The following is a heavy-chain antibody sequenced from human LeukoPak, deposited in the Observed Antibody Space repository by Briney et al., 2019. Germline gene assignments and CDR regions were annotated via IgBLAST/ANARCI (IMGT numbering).Heavy chain of an antibody. J-gene: IGHJ5*02. CDR2: ITGSGVST. CDR1: GLTYS. Sequence: PGGSLRLACAAAGLTYSMSWVRPAPGQGLEWVSSITGSGVSTYYTDSVKGRFTISRDNSKNTLYLQMNSLRPEDTALYYCAQSGLGELFGNWFDPWGQGTLVTVSS. V-gene: IGHV3-23*01. D-gene: IGHD3-10*01. CDR3: AQSGLGELFGNWFDP.